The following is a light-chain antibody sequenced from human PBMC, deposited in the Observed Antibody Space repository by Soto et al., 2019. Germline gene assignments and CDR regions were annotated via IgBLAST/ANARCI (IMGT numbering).Light chain of an antibody. CDR3: ATWDDSLHGVV. CDR1: SSNIGSNT. Sequence: QAVVTQPPSASGTPGQRVIISCSGSSSNIGSNTVNWYQHLPRTAPKLLIYSDNHRPSGVPDRFSGSKSGTSASLAISGLRSEDEADYYCATWDDSLHGVVFGGGTKLTVL. CDR2: SDN. V-gene: IGLV1-44*01. J-gene: IGLJ2*01.